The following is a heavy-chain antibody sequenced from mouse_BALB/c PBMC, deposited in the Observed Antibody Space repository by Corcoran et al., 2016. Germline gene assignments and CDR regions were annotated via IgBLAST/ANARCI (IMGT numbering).Heavy chain of an antibody. J-gene: IGHJ4*01. CDR1: GYTFTDYN. CDR2: IYPYNGGT. D-gene: IGHD1-2*01. Sequence: EVQLQQSGPELVKPGASVKLSCKASGYTFTDYNMHWVKQSHGKSLEWIGYIYPYNGGTGYNQKFKSKATLTVDNSSSTAYMELRSLTSEDSAVYYWARFQSTATNYYAMYYWGQGTSVTVSS. V-gene: IGHV1S29*02. CDR3: ARFQSTATNYYAMYY.